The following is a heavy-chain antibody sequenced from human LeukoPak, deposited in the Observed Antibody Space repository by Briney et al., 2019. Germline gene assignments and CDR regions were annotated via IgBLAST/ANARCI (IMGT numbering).Heavy chain of an antibody. J-gene: IGHJ4*02. D-gene: IGHD2-2*03. CDR2: ITSSGSST. CDR3: ARRSLDKNFDY. CDR1: GFTFSRYA. V-gene: IGHV3-23*01. Sequence: PGGSLRLSCAASGFTFSRYAMSWVRQAPGKGLEWVSAITSSGSSTPYADSVKGRFTISRDNSKTTLHLQMNSLRAEDTAVYYCARRSLDKNFDYWGQGTLVTVSS.